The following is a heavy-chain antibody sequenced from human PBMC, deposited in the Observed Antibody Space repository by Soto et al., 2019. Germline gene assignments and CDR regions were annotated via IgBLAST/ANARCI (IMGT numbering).Heavy chain of an antibody. CDR2: ISYEGSNK. J-gene: IGHJ4*02. CDR1: GFTFSSYG. V-gene: IGHV3-30*18. Sequence: QVQLVESGGGVVQPGRSLRLSCAASGFTFSSYGMHWVRQAPGKGLEWVAVISYEGSNKYYADSVKGRFTISRDNSKNTLYLQMNSLRAEDTAVYYCAKGLLLWFGEPEAMSYWGQGTLVTVSS. D-gene: IGHD3-10*01. CDR3: AKGLLLWFGEPEAMSY.